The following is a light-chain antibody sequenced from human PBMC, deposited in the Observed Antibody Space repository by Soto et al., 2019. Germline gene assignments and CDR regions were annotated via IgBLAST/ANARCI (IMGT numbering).Light chain of an antibody. Sequence: EIVMTQSPATLSVSPGERATLSCRASQSVSSNLAWYQQKPGQAPRLLIYGASTRATGIPARFSGSGSGTXXXLXXXXLQSXDFAXXXXXXYNNWRYTFGQGTKLEIK. V-gene: IGKV3-15*01. CDR3: XXYNNWRYT. CDR1: QSVSSN. J-gene: IGKJ2*01. CDR2: GAS.